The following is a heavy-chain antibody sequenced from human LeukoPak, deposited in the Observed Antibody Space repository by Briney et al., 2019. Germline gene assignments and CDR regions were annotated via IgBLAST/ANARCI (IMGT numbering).Heavy chain of an antibody. CDR2: IYYSGST. V-gene: IGHV4-59*01. CDR1: GGSISSYY. CDR3: ARAVGDSGYGRYFDY. D-gene: IGHD5-12*01. J-gene: IGHJ4*02. Sequence: KSSETLSLTCTVSGGSISSYYWNWIRQPPGKGLEWIGYIYYSGSTNHNPSLKSRVTISVDTSKNQFSLRLSSVTAADTAVYYCARAVGDSGYGRYFDYWGQGTLVTVSS.